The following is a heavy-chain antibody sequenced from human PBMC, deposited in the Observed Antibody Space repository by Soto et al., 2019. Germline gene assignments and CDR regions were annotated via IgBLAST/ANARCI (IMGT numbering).Heavy chain of an antibody. CDR1: GGSISSSNW. CDR3: ARRWGEGRVDY. CDR2: IYHGGNT. J-gene: IGHJ4*02. D-gene: IGHD3-10*01. V-gene: IGHV4-4*02. Sequence: QVQLQESGPGLVKPSGTLSLTCAVSGGSISSSNWWSWVRQPPGKGMEWIGEIYHGGNTNYNPSLKSRVTMGVDKSRNQFSLKLSSVTAADTAVYYCARRWGEGRVDYWGQGTLVTVSS.